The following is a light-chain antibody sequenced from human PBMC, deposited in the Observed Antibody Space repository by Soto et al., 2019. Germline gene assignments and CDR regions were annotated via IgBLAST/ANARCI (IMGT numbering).Light chain of an antibody. CDR1: QSVSNN. V-gene: IGKV3-20*01. J-gene: IGKJ5*01. Sequence: EIVLTQSPGTLSLSPGERATLSCRASQSVSNNVAWYQQKPGQAPRLLVYGASSRATGIPDRFSGSGSGTDFTLSISTVEAGDVGVYYCMQALQAPITFGQGTRLEIK. CDR3: MQALQAPIT. CDR2: GAS.